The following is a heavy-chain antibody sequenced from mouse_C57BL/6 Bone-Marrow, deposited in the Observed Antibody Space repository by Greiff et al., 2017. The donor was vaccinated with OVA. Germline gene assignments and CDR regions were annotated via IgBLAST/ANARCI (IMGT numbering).Heavy chain of an antibody. Sequence: QVQLKQSGAELAKPGASVKLSCKASGYTFTSYWMHWVKQRPRQGLEWIGYINPSSGYTKYNQKFKDKATLTADKSSSTAYMQLSSLTYEDSAVYYCASSLDGYYRDYWGQGTSVTVSS. CDR2: INPSSGYT. CDR1: GYTFTSYW. CDR3: ASSLDGYYRDY. V-gene: IGHV1-7*01. D-gene: IGHD2-3*01. J-gene: IGHJ4*01.